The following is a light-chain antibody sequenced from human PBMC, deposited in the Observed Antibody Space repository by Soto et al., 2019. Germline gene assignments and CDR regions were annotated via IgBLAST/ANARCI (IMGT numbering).Light chain of an antibody. CDR2: KTS. J-gene: IGKJ1*01. Sequence: DIHMTQSPSTLSASVGDRVTITCRASQSLTMWLAWYQQKPGKAPHLLIYKTSSLESGVPSRFSGSGSGTYFSLTTSSLQPDEFATEYCHHCTDYSWTFGHGTKVVVK. V-gene: IGKV1-5*03. CDR1: QSLTMW. CDR3: HHCTDYSWT.